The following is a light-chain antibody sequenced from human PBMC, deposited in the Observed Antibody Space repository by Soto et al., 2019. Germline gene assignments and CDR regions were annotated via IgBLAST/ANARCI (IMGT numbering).Light chain of an antibody. CDR3: SSYSVSRPRF. J-gene: IGLJ1*01. V-gene: IGLV2-14*01. Sequence: VLTQPASVSGSPGQSITVSCTGTSSDIGTYNYVSWYQLHPGKAPKLMIYEVSNRPSGVSNRFSGYKSGNAAPLSISWLRPEDAAAYYFSSYSVSRPRFFGTGTKV. CDR2: EVS. CDR1: SSDIGTYNY.